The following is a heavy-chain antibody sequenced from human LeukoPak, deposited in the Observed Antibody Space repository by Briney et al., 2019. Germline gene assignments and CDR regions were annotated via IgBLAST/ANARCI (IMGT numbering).Heavy chain of an antibody. J-gene: IGHJ4*02. CDR1: GGSFSGYY. CDR2: INHSGIT. Sequence: SETLSLTCAVYGGSFSGYYWSWIRQPPGKGLEWIGEINHSGITNYNPSLKSRVTISADTSKNQFSLKLTSVTAADTAVYYCANPARDFADSGAITWWGQGTLVTVSS. CDR3: ANPARDFADSGAITW. D-gene: IGHD4-17*01. V-gene: IGHV4-34*01.